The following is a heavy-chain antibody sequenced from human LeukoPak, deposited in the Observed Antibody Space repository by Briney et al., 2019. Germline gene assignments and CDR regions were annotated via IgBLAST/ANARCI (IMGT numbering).Heavy chain of an antibody. J-gene: IGHJ4*02. Sequence: ASVKVSCKASGYTLTDYYMHWVRQAPGQGLEWMGWINPNTGGTHYAQKIQDRVSMTRDTSITTVYMELSSLRSDDTAVYYCARVKAWELSFDYWGQGTLVTVSS. CDR3: ARVKAWELSFDY. V-gene: IGHV1-2*02. D-gene: IGHD1-26*01. CDR2: INPNTGGT. CDR1: GYTLTDYY.